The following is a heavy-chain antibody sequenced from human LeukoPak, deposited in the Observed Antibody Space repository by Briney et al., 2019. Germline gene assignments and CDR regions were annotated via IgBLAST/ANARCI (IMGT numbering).Heavy chain of an antibody. D-gene: IGHD6-13*01. V-gene: IGHV3-74*01. J-gene: IGHJ4*02. CDR3: ARFDGYSSSWSFDY. CDR1: GFTFSSYA. Sequence: GGSLRLSRAASGFTFSSYAMHWVRQAPGKGLVWVSRIKSDGSSTSYADSVKGRFTISRDNAKNTLYLQMNSLRAEDTAVYYCARFDGYSSSWSFDYWGQGTLVTVSS. CDR2: IKSDGSST.